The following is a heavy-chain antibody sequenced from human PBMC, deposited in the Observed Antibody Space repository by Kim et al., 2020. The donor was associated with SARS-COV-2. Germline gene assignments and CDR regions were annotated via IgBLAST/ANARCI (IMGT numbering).Heavy chain of an antibody. CDR2: T. Sequence: TNYARKFQGGVTMTRDTSISTAYMELGRLRSDDTAVYYCARGWELLGVDYWGQGTLVTVSS. D-gene: IGHD1-26*01. CDR3: ARGWELLGVDY. V-gene: IGHV1-2*02. J-gene: IGHJ4*02.